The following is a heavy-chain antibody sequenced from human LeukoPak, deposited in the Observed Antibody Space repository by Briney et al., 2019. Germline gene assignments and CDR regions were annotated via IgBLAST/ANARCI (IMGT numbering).Heavy chain of an antibody. CDR1: GFTFSSYS. CDR2: ISSSSTTI. Sequence: GGSLRLSCAASGFTFSSYSMMWVRQAPGKGLEWVSYISSSSTTIHYADSVKGRFTISRDNAKNSLYLQMNSLRAEDTAVYYCAELGITMIGGVWGKGTTVTISS. J-gene: IGHJ6*04. V-gene: IGHV3-48*04. D-gene: IGHD3-10*02. CDR3: AELGITMIGGV.